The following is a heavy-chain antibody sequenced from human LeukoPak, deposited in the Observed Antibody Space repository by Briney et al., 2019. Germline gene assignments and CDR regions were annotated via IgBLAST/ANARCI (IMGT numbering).Heavy chain of an antibody. V-gene: IGHV4-34*01. Sequence: PSETLSLTCAVYGGSFSGYYWSWIRQPPGKGLEWIGEINHSGSINYNPSLKSRVTISVDTSKNQFSLKLSSVTAADTAVYYCARTSIYYDSSGYRSWGQGTLVTVSS. CDR1: GGSFSGYY. J-gene: IGHJ5*02. CDR2: INHSGSI. D-gene: IGHD3-22*01. CDR3: ARTSIYYDSSGYRS.